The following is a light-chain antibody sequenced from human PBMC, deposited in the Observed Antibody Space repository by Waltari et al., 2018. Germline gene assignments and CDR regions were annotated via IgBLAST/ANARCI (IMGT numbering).Light chain of an antibody. CDR3: SSFTSTNTWV. CDR1: GSDIGGYNY. J-gene: IGLJ3*02. Sequence: QSALTQPASVSGSPGQAITISCTGTGSDIGGYNYVSWYQQHPGKAPKLLIYSVSSRSSGVSNRFSGSKSGYAASLTISGLQAEDEAHYYCSSFTSTNTWVFGGGTKLTVL. CDR2: SVS. V-gene: IGLV2-14*03.